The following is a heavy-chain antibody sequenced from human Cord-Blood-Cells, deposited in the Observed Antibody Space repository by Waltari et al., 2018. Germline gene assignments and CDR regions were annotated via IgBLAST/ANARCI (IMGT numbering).Heavy chain of an antibody. D-gene: IGHD2-2*01. CDR2: IIPIFGTA. J-gene: IGHJ3*02. CDR3: ARPSQYCSSTSCYAFDI. CDR1: GGTFSSYA. V-gene: IGHV1-69*01. Sequence: QVQLVQSGAEVKKPGSSVKVSCKASGGTFSSYAISWVRQATGPGLEWMGGIIPIFGTANYAQKFQGRVTITADESTSTAYMELSSLRSEDTAVYYCARPSQYCSSTSCYAFDIWGQGTMVTVSS.